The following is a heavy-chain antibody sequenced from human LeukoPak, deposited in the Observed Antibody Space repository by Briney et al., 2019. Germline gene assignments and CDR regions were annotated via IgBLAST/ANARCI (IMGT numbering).Heavy chain of an antibody. CDR1: GFTFSSYS. Sequence: GGSLRLSCAASGFTFSSYSMHWVRQAPGKGLEWVSSICSSSSYIYYADSVKGRFTVSRDNAKNSLYLQMNSLRAEDTAVYYCARDSGLYYYDSSGYSVSDPWGQGTLVTVSS. CDR3: ARDSGLYYYDSSGYSVSDP. CDR2: ICSSSSYI. J-gene: IGHJ5*02. V-gene: IGHV3-21*01. D-gene: IGHD3-22*01.